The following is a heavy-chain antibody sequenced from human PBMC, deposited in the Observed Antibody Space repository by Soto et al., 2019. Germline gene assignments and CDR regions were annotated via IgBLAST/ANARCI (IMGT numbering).Heavy chain of an antibody. D-gene: IGHD3-22*01. CDR3: ARAGSPFDSDSRGHWGFDH. Sequence: GGSLRLSCVASGFTVSSNYMNWVRQAPGKGLEWVSVVYSGGTTYYADSVRGRFTVSRDDSKNTLFLQMSSLRAEATAVYYCARAGSPFDSDSRGHWGFDHWVQGGRITFSS. CDR1: GFTVSSNY. J-gene: IGHJ4*02. V-gene: IGHV3-53*01. CDR2: VYSGGTT.